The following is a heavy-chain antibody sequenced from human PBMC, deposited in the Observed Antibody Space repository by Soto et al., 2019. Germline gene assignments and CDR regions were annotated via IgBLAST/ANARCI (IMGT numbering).Heavy chain of an antibody. J-gene: IGHJ5*02. CDR3: ARSPADGTNNWFDP. Sequence: QVQLVQSGAEVKKPGASVKVSCKASGYTFTTYGISWVRQTPGQGLEWMGWISGYNANTKYAQKFQGRVTLTTDTSTSTAYMELRSRRSDDTAVYHCARSPADGTNNWFDPWGQGTLVTVSS. CDR1: GYTFTTYG. CDR2: ISGYNANT. V-gene: IGHV1-18*01. D-gene: IGHD6-13*01.